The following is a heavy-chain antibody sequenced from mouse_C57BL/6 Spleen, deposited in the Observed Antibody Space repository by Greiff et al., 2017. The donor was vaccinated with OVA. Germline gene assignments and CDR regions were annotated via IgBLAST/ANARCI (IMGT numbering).Heavy chain of an antibody. D-gene: IGHD2-4*01. J-gene: IGHJ4*01. CDR3: ARPIYYDYDGNSDYAVDY. CDR2: IYPGSGST. Sequence: QVQLKQPGAELVKPGASVKMSCKASGYTFTSYWITWVKQRPGQGLEWIGDIYPGSGSTNYNEKFKSKATLTVDTSSSTAYMQLSSLTSEDSAVYYCARPIYYDYDGNSDYAVDYWGQGTSVTVSS. CDR1: GYTFTSYW. V-gene: IGHV1-55*01.